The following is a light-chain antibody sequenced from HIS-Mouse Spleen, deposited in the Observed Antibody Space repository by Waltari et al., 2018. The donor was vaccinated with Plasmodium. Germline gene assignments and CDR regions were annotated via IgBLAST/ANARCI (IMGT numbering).Light chain of an antibody. CDR3: MQGTRWPPRVT. CDR2: KVS. CDR1: QSLVYSDGNTY. J-gene: IGKJ4*01. V-gene: IGKV2-30*01. Sequence: DVVMTQSPLSLPVTLGQPASISCRSRQSLVYSDGNTYLNWFQQRPGQSPRRLIYKVSSRDCGVPDRFSGSGSGTDFTLKISRVEAEDVGVYYCMQGTRWPPRVTFGGGTKVEIK.